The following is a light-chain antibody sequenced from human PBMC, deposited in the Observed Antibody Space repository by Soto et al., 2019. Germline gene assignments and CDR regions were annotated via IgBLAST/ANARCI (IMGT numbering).Light chain of an antibody. V-gene: IGLV2-11*01. CDR2: DVT. CDR1: RSDVGGYNY. Sequence: QSALTQPRSVSGSPGQSVTISCTGTRSDVGGYNYVSWYQQHPGKAPKVMIYDVTKRPSGVPDRFSGSKSGNTASLTISGLQAEDEADYYCCSHAGSYTYVFGTGTKVTVL. CDR3: CSHAGSYTYV. J-gene: IGLJ1*01.